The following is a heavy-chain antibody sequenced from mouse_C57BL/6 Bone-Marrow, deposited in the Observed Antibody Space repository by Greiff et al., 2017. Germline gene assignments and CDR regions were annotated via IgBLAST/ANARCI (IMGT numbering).Heavy chain of an antibody. CDR3: TGGRGYDYDAAWVAY. D-gene: IGHD2-4*01. CDR2: ISSGGDYI. J-gene: IGHJ3*01. Sequence: EVKVEESGEGLVKPGGSLKLSCAASGFTFSSYAMSWVRQTPEKRLEWVAYISSGGDYIYYADTVKGRFTISRDNARNTLYLQMSSLKSEDTAMYYCTGGRGYDYDAAWVAYWGQGTLVTVSA. V-gene: IGHV5-9-1*02. CDR1: GFTFSSYA.